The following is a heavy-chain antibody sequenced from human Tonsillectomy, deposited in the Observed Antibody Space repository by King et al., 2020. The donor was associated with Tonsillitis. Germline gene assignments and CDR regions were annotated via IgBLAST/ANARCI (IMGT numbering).Heavy chain of an antibody. CDR3: ARGIPGAGIGFDY. CDR2: IYYRGST. D-gene: IGHD6-19*01. J-gene: IGHJ4*02. CDR1: GDSISSDGYY. V-gene: IGHV4-31*03. Sequence: PLQESGPGLVKPSQTLSLTCTVSGDSISSDGYYWTWIRQHPGKGLEWIGNIYYRGSTYYNPSVKSRVTISVDTSKNQFSLKLSSVTAADTAFYYCARGIPGAGIGFDYWGQGPLVTVSS.